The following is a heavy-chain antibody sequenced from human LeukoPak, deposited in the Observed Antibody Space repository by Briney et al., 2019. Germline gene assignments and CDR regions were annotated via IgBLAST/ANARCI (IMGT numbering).Heavy chain of an antibody. V-gene: IGHV3-48*01. CDR2: ISSSSSTI. CDR1: GFTFSSYS. D-gene: IGHD6-19*01. CDR3: AKGNEWLPAGYFDY. J-gene: IGHJ4*02. Sequence: GGSLRLSCAASGFTFSSYSMNWVRQAPGKGLEWVSYISSSSSTIYYADSVKGRFTISRDNSKNTLYLQMNSLRAEDTAVYYCAKGNEWLPAGYFDYWGQGTLVTVSS.